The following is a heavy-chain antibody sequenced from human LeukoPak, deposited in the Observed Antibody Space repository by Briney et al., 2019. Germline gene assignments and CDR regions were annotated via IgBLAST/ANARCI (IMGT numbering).Heavy chain of an antibody. D-gene: IGHD1-26*01. V-gene: IGHV1-18*01. J-gene: IGHJ4*02. CDR2: ISAYKGNT. Sequence: ASVEVSCKASGYTFSSYGISWVRQAPGQGLEWMGWISAYKGNTNYAQKLQGRVTMTTDTSTSTVYMELRSLRSDDTAVYYCASRSGTYPYYFDYWGQGTLVTVSS. CDR3: ASRSGTYPYYFDY. CDR1: GYTFSSYG.